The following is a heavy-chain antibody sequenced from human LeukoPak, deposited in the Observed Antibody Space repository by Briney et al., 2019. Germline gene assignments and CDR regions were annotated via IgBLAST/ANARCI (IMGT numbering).Heavy chain of an antibody. Sequence: ASVKVSFKASGYTFTGYYMHWVRQAPGQGLEWMGWINPNSGGTNYAQKFQGRVTMTRDTSISTAYMELSRLRSDDTAVYYCAREAGSGYIYFDYWGQGTLVTVSS. J-gene: IGHJ4*02. D-gene: IGHD6-13*01. CDR1: GYTFTGYY. V-gene: IGHV1-2*02. CDR3: AREAGSGYIYFDY. CDR2: INPNSGGT.